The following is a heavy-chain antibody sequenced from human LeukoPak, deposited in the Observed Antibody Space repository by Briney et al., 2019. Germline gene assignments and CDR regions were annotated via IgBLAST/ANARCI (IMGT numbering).Heavy chain of an antibody. CDR2: INHSGST. CDR1: GGSFSGYY. CDR3: ARGPRIAAAGTGRYFDL. D-gene: IGHD6-13*01. Sequence: KPSETLSLTCAVYGGSFSGYYWSWIRQPPGKGLEWIGEINHSGSTNYNPSLKSRVTMSVDTSKNQFSLKLSSVIAADTAVYYCARGPRIAAAGTGRYFDLWGRGTLVTVSS. J-gene: IGHJ2*01. V-gene: IGHV4-34*01.